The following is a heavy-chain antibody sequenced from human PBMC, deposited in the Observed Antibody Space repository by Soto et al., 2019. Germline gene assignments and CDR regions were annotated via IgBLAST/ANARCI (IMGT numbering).Heavy chain of an antibody. CDR3: TKDAAHPLESCGELYH. V-gene: IGHV3-15*07. CDR1: GFTFSNAW. J-gene: IGHJ5*02. CDR2: IKSKTDGGTT. Sequence: EVQLVESGGGLVKPGGSLRLSCAASGFTFSNAWMNWVRQAPGKGLEWVGRIKSKTDGGTTDYAAPVKGRITISRDDSKNTLYLQMNRLKTEDTAVYYCTKDAAHPLESCGELYHWGQGTLVTVSS. D-gene: IGHD3-10*01.